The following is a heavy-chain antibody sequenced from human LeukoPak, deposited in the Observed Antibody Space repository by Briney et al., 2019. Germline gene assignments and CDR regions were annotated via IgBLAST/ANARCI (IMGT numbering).Heavy chain of an antibody. D-gene: IGHD2-15*01. Sequence: ASVEVSCKASGYTFTGYYMHWVRQAPGQGLEWMGWINSNSGSTNYAQKFQGRVTMTRDTSISTAYMELSRLRSDDTAVYYCARLYCSGGSCYQTINWFDPWGQGTLVTVSS. CDR3: ARLYCSGGSCYQTINWFDP. J-gene: IGHJ5*02. CDR2: INSNSGST. V-gene: IGHV1-2*02. CDR1: GYTFTGYY.